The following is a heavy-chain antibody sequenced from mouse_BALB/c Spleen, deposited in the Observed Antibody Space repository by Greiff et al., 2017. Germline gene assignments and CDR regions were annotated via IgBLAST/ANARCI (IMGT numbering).Heavy chain of an antibody. D-gene: IGHD1-1*01. CDR3: ARNYDYGYAMDY. J-gene: IGHJ4*01. CDR1: GFSLTSYG. CDR2: IWSGGST. Sequence: QVQLQQSGPGLVQPSQSLSITCTVSGFSLTSYGVHWVRQSPGKGLEWLGVIWSGGSTDNNAAFISRLSISKDNSKSQVFFKMNSLQADDTAIYCCARNYDYGYAMDYWGQGTSVTVSS. V-gene: IGHV2-4-1*01.